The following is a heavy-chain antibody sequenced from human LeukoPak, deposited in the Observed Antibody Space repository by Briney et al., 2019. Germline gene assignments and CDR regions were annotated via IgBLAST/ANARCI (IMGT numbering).Heavy chain of an antibody. CDR2: IYSGGST. J-gene: IGHJ4*02. D-gene: IGHD3-22*01. V-gene: IGHV3-66*01. CDR1: GFTVSSNY. CDR3: ARSVGITMIVVVPYFDY. Sequence: GGSLRLSCAASGFTVSSNYMSWVRQAPGKGLEWVSVIYSGGSTYYADSVKGRFTISRDNFKNTLYLQMNSLRAEDTAVYYCARSVGITMIVVVPYFDYWGQGTLVTVSS.